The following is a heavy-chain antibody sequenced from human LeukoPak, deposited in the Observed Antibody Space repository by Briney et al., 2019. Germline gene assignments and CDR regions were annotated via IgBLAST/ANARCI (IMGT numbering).Heavy chain of an antibody. V-gene: IGHV3-7*01. CDR3: ARVGIVVVPAAPDAFDI. Sequence: GGSLRLSCAASGFTFSSYWMSWVRQAPGNGLEWVANIKQDGSEKYYVDSVKGRFTISRDNAKNSLYLQMNSLRAEDTAVYYCARVGIVVVPAAPDAFDIWGQGTMVTVSS. CDR1: GFTFSSYW. CDR2: IKQDGSEK. J-gene: IGHJ3*02. D-gene: IGHD2-2*03.